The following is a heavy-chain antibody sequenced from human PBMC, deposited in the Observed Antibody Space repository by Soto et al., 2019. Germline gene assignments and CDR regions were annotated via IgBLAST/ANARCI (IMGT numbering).Heavy chain of an antibody. J-gene: IGHJ4*02. CDR1: GGSFIGYY. CDR3: ARQMDDFWSGYLDY. V-gene: IGHV4-34*01. CDR2: INHGGST. D-gene: IGHD3-3*01. Sequence: SETLSLTCAVYGGSFIGYYWTWIRQPPGKGLEWIGEINHGGSTNYNSSLKSRATISVDTSKNQFSLKLSSVTAADTAVYYCARQMDDFWSGYLDYWGQGTLVTVSS.